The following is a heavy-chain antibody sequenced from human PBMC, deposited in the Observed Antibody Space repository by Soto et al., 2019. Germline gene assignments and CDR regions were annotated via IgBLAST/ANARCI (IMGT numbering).Heavy chain of an antibody. CDR2: ISSNGVGT. CDR1: GFTLSGSA. D-gene: IGHD6-6*01. CDR3: ARRARPDFYYMDV. Sequence: GGSLRLSCAASGFTLSGSAMDWVRQAPGKGLEYVSGISSNGVGTYSANSVQGRFTISRDNSKNTVYLQMGSLRPEDMAVYYCARRARPDFYYMDVWGKGTTVTVSS. V-gene: IGHV3-64*01. J-gene: IGHJ6*03.